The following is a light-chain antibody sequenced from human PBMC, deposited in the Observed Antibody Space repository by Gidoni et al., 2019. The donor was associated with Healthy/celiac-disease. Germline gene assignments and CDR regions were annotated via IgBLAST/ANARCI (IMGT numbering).Light chain of an antibody. Sequence: QSVLTQPPSASGTPGQRVTISCSGSSSNIVSNTVNWYQQLPGTAPKLLIYSNNQRPSGVPDRFSGSKSGTSASLAISGLQSEDEADYYCAAWDDSLRVFGGGTKLTVL. CDR1: SSNIVSNT. CDR2: SNN. V-gene: IGLV1-44*01. CDR3: AAWDDSLRV. J-gene: IGLJ3*02.